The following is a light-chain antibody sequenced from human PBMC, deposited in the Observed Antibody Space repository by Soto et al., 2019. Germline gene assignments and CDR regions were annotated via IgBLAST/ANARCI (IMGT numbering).Light chain of an antibody. CDR1: KLGDNY. CDR2: QDN. Sequence: SYELTQPPSVSVSPGQTASITCSGDKLGDNYACWYQQKPGQSPVLVIYQDNKRPSGIPERFSGSTSGNTATLTISGTQAMDEADYYCQAWDSSTAVFGGGTKLTVL. J-gene: IGLJ2*01. CDR3: QAWDSSTAV. V-gene: IGLV3-1*01.